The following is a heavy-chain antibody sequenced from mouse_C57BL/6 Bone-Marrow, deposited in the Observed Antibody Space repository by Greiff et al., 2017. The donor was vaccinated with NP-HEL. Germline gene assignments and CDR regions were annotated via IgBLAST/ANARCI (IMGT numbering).Heavy chain of an antibody. CDR2: IRNKANGYTT. V-gene: IGHV7-3*01. Sequence: EVQVVESGGGLVQPGGSLSLSCAASGFTFTDYYMSWVRQPPGKALEWLGFIRNKANGYTTEYSASVKGRFTISRDNSQSILYLQMNALRAEDSATYYCARSYSNYVGVDYWGQGTTLTVSS. CDR3: ARSYSNYVGVDY. J-gene: IGHJ2*01. CDR1: GFTFTDYY. D-gene: IGHD2-5*01.